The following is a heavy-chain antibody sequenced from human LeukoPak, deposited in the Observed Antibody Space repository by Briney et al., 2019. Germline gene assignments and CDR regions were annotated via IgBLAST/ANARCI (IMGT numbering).Heavy chain of an antibody. CDR2: IIPIFGTA. CDR3: ARDRYYGSGSYYRWFDP. Sequence: ASVKVSCKASGGTFSSYAISWVRQAPGQGLEWMGGIIPIFGTANYAQKFQGRVTITADESTSTAYMELSSLGSEDTAVYYCARDRYYGSGSYYRWFDPWGQGTLVTVSS. V-gene: IGHV1-69*13. J-gene: IGHJ5*02. CDR1: GGTFSSYA. D-gene: IGHD3-10*01.